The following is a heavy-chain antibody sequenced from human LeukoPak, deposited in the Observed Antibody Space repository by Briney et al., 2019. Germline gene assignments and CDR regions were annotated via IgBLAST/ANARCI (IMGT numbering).Heavy chain of an antibody. J-gene: IGHJ4*02. D-gene: IGHD3-22*01. V-gene: IGHV3-30*02. CDR1: GFTFSSYG. CDR3: ARGGYYYDSSGYPNDF. Sequence: GGSLRLSCAASGFTFSSYGMHWVRQAPGKGLEWVAFIRYDGSNKYYADSVKGRLTISRDNSKNTLYLQMNSLRAEDTAVYYCARGGYYYDSSGYPNDFWGQGTLVTVSS. CDR2: IRYDGSNK.